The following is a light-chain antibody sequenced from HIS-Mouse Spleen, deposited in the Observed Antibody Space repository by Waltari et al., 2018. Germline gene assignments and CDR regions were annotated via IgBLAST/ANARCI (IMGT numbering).Light chain of an antibody. V-gene: IGLV2-14*03. CDR3: SSYTSSSFNVV. CDR2: DVS. J-gene: IGLJ2*01. CDR1: SSDVGGYDY. Sequence: QSALTQPASVSGSPGQSITISCTGTSSDVGGYDYFSWYQQHPGKAPKLMIYDVSNRPSGVSSRFSGSKSGNTASLTISGLQAEDEADYYCSSYTSSSFNVVFGGGTKLTVL.